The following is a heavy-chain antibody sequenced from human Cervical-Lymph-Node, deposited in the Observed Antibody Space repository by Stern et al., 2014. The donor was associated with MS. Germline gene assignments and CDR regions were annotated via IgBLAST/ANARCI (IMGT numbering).Heavy chain of an antibody. Sequence: QVQLQQWGAGLLKPSETLSLTCAVYGGSFSGYYWNWIRQPPGKGLEWIWGINPSGSTNYHPYLKSRSTISIDTSQNQFSLQLHSVTAADTAVYYCSRGYSSSWYYYYGMDVWGQGTTVTVSS. CDR3: SRGYSSSWYYYYGMDV. V-gene: IGHV4-34*01. CDR2: INPSGST. D-gene: IGHD6-13*01. J-gene: IGHJ6*02. CDR1: GGSFSGYY.